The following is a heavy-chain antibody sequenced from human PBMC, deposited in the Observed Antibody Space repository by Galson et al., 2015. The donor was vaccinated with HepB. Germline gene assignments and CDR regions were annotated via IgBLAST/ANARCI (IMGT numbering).Heavy chain of an antibody. CDR3: AESMTTVTPYY. Sequence: SLRLSCAASGFTFSSYWMHWVRQAPGKGLVWVSRVSGDGSSTTYADSVKGRFTISRDNARNTLYLQMNSLRAEDTAVYYCAESMTTVTPYYWGQGTLVTVSS. D-gene: IGHD4-17*01. CDR2: VSGDGSST. J-gene: IGHJ4*02. V-gene: IGHV3-74*01. CDR1: GFTFSSYW.